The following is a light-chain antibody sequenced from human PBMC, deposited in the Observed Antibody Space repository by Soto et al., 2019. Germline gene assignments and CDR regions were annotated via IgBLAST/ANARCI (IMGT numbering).Light chain of an antibody. Sequence: EIVLTQSPGTLSLSPGERATLSCRASQSVSSSYLAWYRQKPGQAPRLLIYGASSRATGIPDRFSGSGSGTDFTLTISRLEPEDFAVYYCQQYGSSPTLGQGTKVDIK. CDR1: QSVSSSY. V-gene: IGKV3-20*01. CDR2: GAS. CDR3: QQYGSSPT. J-gene: IGKJ1*01.